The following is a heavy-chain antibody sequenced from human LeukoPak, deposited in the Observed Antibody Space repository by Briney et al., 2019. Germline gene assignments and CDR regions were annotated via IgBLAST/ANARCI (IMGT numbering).Heavy chain of an antibody. CDR1: GIDISTYV. J-gene: IGHJ5*02. CDR2: ITISGHTK. CDR3: ARGDPHAHR. V-gene: IGHV3-48*03. Sequence: GGSLSLCCAASGIDISTYVLNWVRQAAGKGVELIADITISGHTKNYEDSVKGRITISSANVRASLILQMNRSSVDDTGEYYAARGDPHAHRWVQGTLVTDSS.